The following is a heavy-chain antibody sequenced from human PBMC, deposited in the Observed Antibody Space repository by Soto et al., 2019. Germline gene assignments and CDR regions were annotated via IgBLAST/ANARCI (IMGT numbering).Heavy chain of an antibody. Sequence: ASVKVSCKASGYTFTSYAMHWGRQAPGQRLEWMGWINAGNGNTKYSQKFQGRVTITRDTSASTAYMELSSLRSEDTAVYYCARDTTIFGVVIMGNWFDPWGQGTLVTVSS. J-gene: IGHJ5*02. CDR1: GYTFTSYA. V-gene: IGHV1-3*01. CDR2: INAGNGNT. CDR3: ARDTTIFGVVIMGNWFDP. D-gene: IGHD3-3*01.